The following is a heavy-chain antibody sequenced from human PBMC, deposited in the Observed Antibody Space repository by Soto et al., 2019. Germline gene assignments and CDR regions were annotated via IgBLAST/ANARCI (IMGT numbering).Heavy chain of an antibody. CDR2: ISLYSDGT. CDR1: GYTFSNYG. V-gene: IGHV1-18*01. D-gene: IGHD2-2*01. J-gene: IGHJ4*02. CDR3: ARGVPGAEAGIGL. Sequence: SVQVSCKTSGYTFSNYGIAWVRQAPGQPLEWLGWISLYSDGTNYAQKFQGRVSMTTDTSTTTAYMELRSLRSDDTAVYYCARGVPGAEAGIGLWGQGILVSVA.